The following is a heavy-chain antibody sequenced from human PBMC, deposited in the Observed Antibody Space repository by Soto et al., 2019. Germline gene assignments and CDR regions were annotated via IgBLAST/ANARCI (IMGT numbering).Heavy chain of an antibody. J-gene: IGHJ6*02. CDR3: AGFVRGVTMKQYHGMDV. D-gene: IGHD3-10*01. CDR2: IYYTGTS. Sequence: QVQLQESGPGLVKPSQTLSLTCTVSGASVSSGAFYWNWIRHFPGKGLEWIGDIYYTGTSNYNPSLESRITISLDTSRNQFSLKLSAMTAADTAVYYSAGFVRGVTMKQYHGMDVWGPGTTVNVSS. V-gene: IGHV4-31*03. CDR1: GASVSSGAFY.